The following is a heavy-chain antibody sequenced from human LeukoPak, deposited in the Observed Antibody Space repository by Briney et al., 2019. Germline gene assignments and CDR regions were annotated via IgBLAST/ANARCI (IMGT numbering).Heavy chain of an antibody. V-gene: IGHV1-2*02. CDR1: GYTFTGYY. CDR3: ATSGSGSYYRSFDY. CDR2: INPNSGGT. D-gene: IGHD1-26*01. Sequence: ASVKVSCKASGYTFTGYYMHWVRQAPGQGLEWMGWINPNSGGTNYAQKFQGRVTMTRDTSISTAYMELNSLRSEDTAVYYCATSGSGSYYRSFDYWGQGTLVTVSS. J-gene: IGHJ4*02.